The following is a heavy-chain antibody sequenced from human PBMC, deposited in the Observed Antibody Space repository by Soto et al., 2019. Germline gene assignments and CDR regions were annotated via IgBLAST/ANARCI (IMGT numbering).Heavy chain of an antibody. V-gene: IGHV1-8*01. J-gene: IGHJ5*02. CDR3: ARVCGSSCRNQRFYNWFDP. CDR1: GYTFTSYD. D-gene: IGHD6-13*01. Sequence: ASVKVSCKASGYTFTSYDINWVRPAPGQRLEWMGWMNPNSGNTGYAQKFPGRVTMNRNPSIRTTHTELNSPRAEGTAEYFCARVCGSSCRNQRFYNWFDPWGQGTLVTVSS. CDR2: MNPNSGNT.